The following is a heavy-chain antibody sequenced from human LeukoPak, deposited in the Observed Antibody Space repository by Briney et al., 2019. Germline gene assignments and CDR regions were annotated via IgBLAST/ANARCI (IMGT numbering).Heavy chain of an antibody. V-gene: IGHV3-23*01. CDR2: ISGSGGST. CDR1: GFTFSSYS. Sequence: GGSLRLSCAASGFTFSSYSMNWVRQAPGKGLEWVSAISGSGGSTYYADSVKGRFTISRDNSKNTLYLQMNSLRAEDTAVYYCAKDLGYYYDSSGYYFDYWGQGTLVTVSS. D-gene: IGHD3-22*01. J-gene: IGHJ4*02. CDR3: AKDLGYYYDSSGYYFDY.